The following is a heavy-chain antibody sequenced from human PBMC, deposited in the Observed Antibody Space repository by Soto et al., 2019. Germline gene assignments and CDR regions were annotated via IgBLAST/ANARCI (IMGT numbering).Heavy chain of an antibody. D-gene: IGHD3-16*01. V-gene: IGHV1-18*01. Sequence: QVQLVQSGDEVKKPGASVKVSCKASGSIFVNYGISWVRQAPGQGLEWMGWISPYTGNTHSATKVQGRLTMTTDTATSTSYMDLGSLTSDDTAVYYCVMVDNYVTPTPKDVWGQGTTVTVSS. CDR2: ISPYTGNT. J-gene: IGHJ6*02. CDR1: GSIFVNYG. CDR3: VMVDNYVTPTPKDV.